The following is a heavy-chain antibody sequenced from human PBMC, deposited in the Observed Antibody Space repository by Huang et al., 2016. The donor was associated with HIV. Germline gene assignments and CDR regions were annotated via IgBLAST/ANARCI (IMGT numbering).Heavy chain of an antibody. V-gene: IGHV4-59*01. Sequence: QVPLQESGPGLVKPSETLSLTCTVSGGSMSSYYWSWIRQPPGKGLEWIVYIYYSGSTNDNPSLKSRVTISVDTSKNQFSLRLSSVTAADTAVYYCASASIAARRWFDPWGQGSLVTVSS. CDR2: IYYSGST. CDR1: GGSMSSYY. CDR3: ASASIAARRWFDP. J-gene: IGHJ5*02. D-gene: IGHD6-6*01.